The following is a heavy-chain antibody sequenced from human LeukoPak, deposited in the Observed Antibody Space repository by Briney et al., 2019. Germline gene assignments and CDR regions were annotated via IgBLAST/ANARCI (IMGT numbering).Heavy chain of an antibody. CDR2: ISAYNSNT. CDR1: GYTFTSYY. Sequence: ASVKVSCKASGYTFTSYYMHWVRQAPGQGLEWMGWISAYNSNTNYARNLQGRVTMTTDTSTSTVYLDLRSLRSDDTAVYYCARAAGGGYFDFWGQGTLVTVSS. J-gene: IGHJ4*02. V-gene: IGHV1-18*04. D-gene: IGHD6-13*01. CDR3: ARAAGGGYFDF.